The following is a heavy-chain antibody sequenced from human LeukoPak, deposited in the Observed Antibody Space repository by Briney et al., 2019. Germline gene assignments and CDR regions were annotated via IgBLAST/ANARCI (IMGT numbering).Heavy chain of an antibody. CDR1: GASISSYY. CDR3: ARHVRDCSGGTCYSTSPFDY. J-gene: IGHJ4*02. Sequence: PSETLSLTCTVSGASISSYYWSWIRQPPGKGLEWIEYIYYSGSTNYIPSLKSRVTISVDTSKNQFSLKLSSVTAADTAVYYCARHVRDCSGGTCYSTSPFDYWGQGTLVTVSS. V-gene: IGHV4-59*08. CDR2: IYYSGST. D-gene: IGHD2-15*01.